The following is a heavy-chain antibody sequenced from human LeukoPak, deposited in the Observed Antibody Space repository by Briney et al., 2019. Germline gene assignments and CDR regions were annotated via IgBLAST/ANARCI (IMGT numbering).Heavy chain of an antibody. CDR2: IKTDGSTK. Sequence: PGRALRLSCAASGFIVSTYWMHWVRQAPGKGLVWVSRIKTDGSTKYYADSVKGRFAVSRDNAKNTLYLQMESLRVEDTAVYYCACPSIAIAGRDYWGQGTLVTVSS. CDR1: GFIVSTYW. J-gene: IGHJ4*02. CDR3: ACPSIAIAGRDY. V-gene: IGHV3-74*01. D-gene: IGHD6-13*01.